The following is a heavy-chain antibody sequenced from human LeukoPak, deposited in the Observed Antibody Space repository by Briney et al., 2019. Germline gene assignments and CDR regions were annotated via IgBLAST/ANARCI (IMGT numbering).Heavy chain of an antibody. CDR1: GGSISSYY. D-gene: IGHD3-3*01. J-gene: IGHJ3*02. Sequence: PSETLSLTCTVSGGSISSYYWSWIRQPPGKGLEWIGYIYYSGSTKYKPSLKSRVTISVDTSKNQFSLKLSSVTAADTAVYYCARGRFLDAFDIWGQGTMVNVSS. V-gene: IGHV4-59*01. CDR3: ARGRFLDAFDI. CDR2: IYYSGST.